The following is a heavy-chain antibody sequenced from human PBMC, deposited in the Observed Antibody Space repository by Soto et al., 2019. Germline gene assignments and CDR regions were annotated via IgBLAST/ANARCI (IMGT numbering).Heavy chain of an antibody. V-gene: IGHV3-30-3*01. CDR2: ISYDGSNK. D-gene: IGHD5-18*01. J-gene: IGHJ6*02. CDR1: GFTFSSYA. CDR3: ARDSEMIQLWFYYYYGMDV. Sequence: PGGSLRLSCAASGFTFSSYAMHWVRQAPGKGLEWVAVISYDGSNKYYADSVKGRFTISRDNSKNTLYLQMNSLRAEDTAVYYCARDSEMIQLWFYYYYGMDVWGQGTTVTVSS.